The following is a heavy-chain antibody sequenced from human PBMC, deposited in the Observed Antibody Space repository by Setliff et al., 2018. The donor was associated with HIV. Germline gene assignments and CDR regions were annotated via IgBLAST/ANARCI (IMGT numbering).Heavy chain of an antibody. CDR3: AMLDTSDYFRNNWFDS. D-gene: IGHD3-22*01. Sequence: PSETLSLTCTVSGGSISSGTYYWSWIRQPAGKGLEWICHIYTDGSTNFNPSLRSRVTISADTPKNQLSLKLTYVTAADTAVYYCAMLDTSDYFRNNWFDSWGQGTLVTVSS. V-gene: IGHV4-61*09. CDR2: IYTDGST. J-gene: IGHJ5*01. CDR1: GGSISSGTYY.